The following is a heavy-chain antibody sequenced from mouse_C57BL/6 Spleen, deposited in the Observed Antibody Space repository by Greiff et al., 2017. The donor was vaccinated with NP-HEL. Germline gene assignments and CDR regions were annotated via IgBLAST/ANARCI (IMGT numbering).Heavy chain of an antibody. CDR2: IYPGSGST. CDR3: ARNYYGSSFPYAMDY. Sequence: QVQLQQPGAELVKPGASVKMSCKASGYTFTSYWITWVKQRPGQGLEWIGDIYPGSGSTNYNEKFKSKATLTVDTSSSTAYMQLSSLTSEDSAVYYCARNYYGSSFPYAMDYWGQGTSVTVSS. V-gene: IGHV1-55*01. J-gene: IGHJ4*01. D-gene: IGHD1-1*01. CDR1: GYTFTSYW.